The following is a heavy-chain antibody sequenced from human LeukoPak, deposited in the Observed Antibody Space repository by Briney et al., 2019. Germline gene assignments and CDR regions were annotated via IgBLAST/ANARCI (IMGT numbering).Heavy chain of an antibody. CDR2: INSDRSST. CDR3: ARGVYYYGSGSYSLGY. Sequence: GGSLRLSCAASGFTFSSYWMHWVRQAPGKGLVWVSRINSDRSSTSYADSVKGRFTISRDNAKNTLYLKMNSLRAEDTAVYYCARGVYYYGSGSYSLGYWGQGTLVTVSS. D-gene: IGHD3-10*01. J-gene: IGHJ4*02. CDR1: GFTFSSYW. V-gene: IGHV3-74*01.